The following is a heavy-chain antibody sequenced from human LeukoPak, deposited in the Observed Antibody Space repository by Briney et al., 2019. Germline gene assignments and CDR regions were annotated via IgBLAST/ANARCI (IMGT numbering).Heavy chain of an antibody. D-gene: IGHD3-10*01. CDR1: GYSISSGYY. J-gene: IGHJ4*02. Sequence: SETLSLTCTVSGYSISSGYYWGRIRQPPGKGPEWIGSIYHSGSTYYNPSLKSRVTISVDTSKNQFSLKLSSVTAADTAVYYCARNLLWFGDPYYFDYWGQGTLVTVSS. CDR3: ARNLLWFGDPYYFDY. CDR2: IYHSGST. V-gene: IGHV4-38-2*02.